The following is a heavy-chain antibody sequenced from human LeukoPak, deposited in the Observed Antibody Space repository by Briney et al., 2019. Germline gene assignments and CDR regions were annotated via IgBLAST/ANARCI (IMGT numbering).Heavy chain of an antibody. V-gene: IGHV4-4*07. Sequence: SETLSLTCIVSGVSISSYYWSWIRQPAGKGLEWIGRIYTSGSTNYNPSLKSRVTISVDTSKNQFSLKLSSVTAADTAVYYCAREGGSGSDYYYYYMDVWGKGTTVTISS. D-gene: IGHD3-10*01. J-gene: IGHJ6*03. CDR1: GVSISSYY. CDR3: AREGGSGSDYYYYYMDV. CDR2: IYTSGST.